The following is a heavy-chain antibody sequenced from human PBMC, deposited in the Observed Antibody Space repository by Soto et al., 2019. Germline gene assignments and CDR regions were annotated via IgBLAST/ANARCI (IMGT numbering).Heavy chain of an antibody. V-gene: IGHV1-69*02. CDR2: IVPITGMT. Sequence: QVQLVQSGAEVKKPGSSVRVSCTPSGGTFSSYTISWVRQAPGQGLEWMGRIVPITGMTRYAQKFQGRLKITAVTSTPTASLELSSLTSEDSAVYFCSRGVASLVDSWGQGTQVTVSS. D-gene: IGHD2-15*01. J-gene: IGHJ4*02. CDR1: GGTFSSYT. CDR3: SRGVASLVDS.